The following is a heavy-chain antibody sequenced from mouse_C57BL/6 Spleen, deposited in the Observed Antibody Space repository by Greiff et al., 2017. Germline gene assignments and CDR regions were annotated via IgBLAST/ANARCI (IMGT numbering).Heavy chain of an antibody. CDR1: GYTFTSYW. D-gene: IGHD1-1*01. V-gene: IGHV1-61*01. Sequence: QVQLQQPGAELVRPGSSVKLSCKASGYTFTSYWMDWVKQRPGQGLEWIGNIYPSDSETHYNQKFKEKATWTVDKSSSTAYMQLSSLTSEDSAVYYCARRGSSPFAYWGQGTLVTVSA. J-gene: IGHJ3*01. CDR2: IYPSDSET. CDR3: ARRGSSPFAY.